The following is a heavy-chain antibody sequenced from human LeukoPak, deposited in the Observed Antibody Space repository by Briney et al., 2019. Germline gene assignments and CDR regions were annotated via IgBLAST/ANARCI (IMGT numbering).Heavy chain of an antibody. Sequence: PGGSLRLSCAASGFTFSSYSMNWVRQAPGEGLEWVSSISSSSSYIYYADSVKGRFTISRDNAKKSLYLQMNSLRVEDTGVYYCASWGEGALDNWGQGTLVTVSS. V-gene: IGHV3-21*01. CDR3: ASWGEGALDN. CDR1: GFTFSSYS. D-gene: IGHD1-26*01. CDR2: ISSSSSYI. J-gene: IGHJ4*02.